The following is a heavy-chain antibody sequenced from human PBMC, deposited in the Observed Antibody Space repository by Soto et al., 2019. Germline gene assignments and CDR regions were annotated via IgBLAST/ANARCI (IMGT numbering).Heavy chain of an antibody. D-gene: IGHD3-22*01. J-gene: IGHJ4*02. Sequence: LKISCKGSGYSFTTYWIGWVRQMPGKGLEWMGVIYPGDSDIRFSPSFQGQVTISADMSLSTAYLQWSSLRVSDTAMYYCARQAYHYDTNSFGYWGQGTLVTVSS. CDR2: IYPGDSDI. V-gene: IGHV5-51*01. CDR3: ARQAYHYDTNSFGY. CDR1: GYSFTTYW.